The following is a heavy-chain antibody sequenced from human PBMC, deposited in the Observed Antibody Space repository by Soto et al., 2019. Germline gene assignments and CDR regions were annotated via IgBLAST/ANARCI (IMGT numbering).Heavy chain of an antibody. CDR1: GGSISNHY. D-gene: IGHD7-27*01. V-gene: IGHV4-59*11. CDR2: IYYNGNT. Sequence: QVQLQESGPGLVKPSETLSLTCSVSGGSISNHYWSWIRQPPGKGLEWIGYIYYNGNTNYNPSLKGGVTTSVDTSRNQIALKLTTVTAPATAVYYCTRANWSSEYWGQGTLVTVSS. CDR3: TRANWSSEY. J-gene: IGHJ4*02.